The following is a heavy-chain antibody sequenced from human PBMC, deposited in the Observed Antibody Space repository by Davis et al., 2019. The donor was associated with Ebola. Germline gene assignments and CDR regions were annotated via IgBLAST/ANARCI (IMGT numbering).Heavy chain of an antibody. CDR2: INTDGSIT. CDR1: RFTFSSYW. V-gene: IGHV3-74*01. CDR3: AKDQGDYYDSSGYYLSGWAYPDY. D-gene: IGHD3-22*01. J-gene: IGHJ4*02. Sequence: PGGSLRLSCAAPRFTFSSYWMYWVRQGPGEGLVWVSRINTDGSITNYADSVKGRFTISRDNSKNTLYLQMNSLRAEDTAVYYCAKDQGDYYDSSGYYLSGWAYPDYWGQGTLVTVSS.